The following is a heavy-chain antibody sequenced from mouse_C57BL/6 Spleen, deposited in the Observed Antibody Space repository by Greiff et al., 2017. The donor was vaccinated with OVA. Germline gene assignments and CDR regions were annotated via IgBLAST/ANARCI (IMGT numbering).Heavy chain of an antibody. CDR1: GYTFTDYN. CDR2: INPNNGGT. CDR3: ARRDYGYGAWFAY. V-gene: IGHV1-18*01. D-gene: IGHD2-2*01. J-gene: IGHJ3*01. Sequence: VQLKESGPELVKPGASVKIPCKASGYTFTDYNMDWVKQSHGKSLEWIGDINPNNGGTIYNQKFKGKATLTVDKSSSTAYMELRSLTSEDTAVYYCARRDYGYGAWFAYWGQGTLVTVSA.